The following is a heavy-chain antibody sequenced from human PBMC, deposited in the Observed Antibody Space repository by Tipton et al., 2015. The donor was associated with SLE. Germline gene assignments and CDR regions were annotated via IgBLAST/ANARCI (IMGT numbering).Heavy chain of an antibody. V-gene: IGHV3-33*01. CDR1: GFTFSSYG. CDR3: ARASRGVGPLYYFDY. Sequence: SLRLSCAASGFTFSSYGMHWVRQAPGKGLEWVAVIWYDGSNKYYADSVKGRFTISRDNSKNTLYLQMNSLRAEDTAVYYCARASRGVGPLYYFDYWGQGTLVTVSS. CDR2: IWYDGSNK. D-gene: IGHD3-10*01. J-gene: IGHJ4*02.